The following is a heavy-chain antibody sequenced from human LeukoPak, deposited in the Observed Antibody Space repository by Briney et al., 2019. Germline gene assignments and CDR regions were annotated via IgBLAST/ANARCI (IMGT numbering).Heavy chain of an antibody. D-gene: IGHD2-15*01. CDR3: ARGECRGGSCYAHRWFDP. CDR2: MNPNSGNT. V-gene: IGHV1-8*01. CDR1: GYTFTSYD. Sequence: ASVKVSCKASGYTFTSYDINLVRQATGQGFEWMGWMNPNSGNTGYAQKVQGRVTMTRNTSISTAYMELSSLRSEEPAVYYCARGECRGGSCYAHRWFDPWGQGTLVTVSS. J-gene: IGHJ5*02.